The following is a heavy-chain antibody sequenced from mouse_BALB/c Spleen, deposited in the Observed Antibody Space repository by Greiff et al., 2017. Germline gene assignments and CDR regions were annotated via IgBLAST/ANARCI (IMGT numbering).Heavy chain of an antibody. Sequence: DVHLVESGGGLVKPGGSLKLSCAASGFTFSSYTMSWVRQTPEKRLEWVATISSGGSYTYYPDSVKGRFTISRDNAKNTLYLQMSSLKSEDTAMYYCTRAIGTGAYWGQGTLVTVSA. CDR2: ISSGGSYT. J-gene: IGHJ3*01. CDR1: GFTFSSYT. CDR3: TRAIGTGAY. V-gene: IGHV5-6-4*01. D-gene: IGHD2-14*01.